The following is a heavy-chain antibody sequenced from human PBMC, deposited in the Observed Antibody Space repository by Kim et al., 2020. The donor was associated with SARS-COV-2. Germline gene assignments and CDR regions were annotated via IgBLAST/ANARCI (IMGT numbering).Heavy chain of an antibody. V-gene: IGHV3-30*03. CDR1: GFTFSSYG. J-gene: IGHJ4*02. CDR2: ISDDGRNK. CDR3: ARARRWVMGYFDY. Sequence: GGSLRLSCAASGFTFSSYGMHWVRQAPGKGLEWVAVISDDGRNKYYGDSVKGRFTISRDKSKSTLFLQMNSLRAEDTAEYYCARARRWVMGYFDYWGQGTLVTVSS. D-gene: IGHD3-10*01.